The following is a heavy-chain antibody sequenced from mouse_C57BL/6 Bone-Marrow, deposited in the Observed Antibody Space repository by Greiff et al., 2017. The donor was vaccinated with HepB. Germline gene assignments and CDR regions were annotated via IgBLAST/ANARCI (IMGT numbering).Heavy chain of an antibody. J-gene: IGHJ1*03. CDR3: ARSSNLYWYFDV. CDR1: GYTFTSYG. Sequence: QVQLQQSGAELARPGASVKLSCKASGYTFTSYGISWVKQRTGQGLEWIGEIYPRSGNTYYNEKFKGKATLTADKSSSTAYMELRSLTSEDSAVYFWARSSNLYWYFDVWGTGTTVTVSS. D-gene: IGHD2-5*01. CDR2: IYPRSGNT. V-gene: IGHV1-81*01.